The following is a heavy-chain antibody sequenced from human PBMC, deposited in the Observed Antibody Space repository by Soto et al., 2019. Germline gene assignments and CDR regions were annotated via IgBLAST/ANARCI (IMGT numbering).Heavy chain of an antibody. CDR3: ARDWYSNALAPDAVDI. D-gene: IGHD5-18*01. Sequence: EVQLVESGGGLVQPGESLRLSCAASGFTFSSYSLNLFRQAPGKGLEWVSYISTSSSNIYYADSVKGRFTISRDNANNSLYLQMNSLIDGDTAVYYCARDWYSNALAPDAVDIWGQGTMVIVSS. CDR2: ISTSSSNI. V-gene: IGHV3-48*02. CDR1: GFTFSSYS. J-gene: IGHJ3*02.